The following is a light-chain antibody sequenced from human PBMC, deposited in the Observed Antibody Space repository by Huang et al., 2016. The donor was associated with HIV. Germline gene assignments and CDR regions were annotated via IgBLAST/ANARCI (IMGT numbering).Light chain of an antibody. V-gene: IGKV3-15*01. CDR1: QSVSSN. CDR2: GAS. Sequence: EIVMTPSPATLSVSPGERATLSCRASQSVSSNLAWYQQEPGQAPRLLIDGASTRATGIPARFSGSGSGTEFTLTIGSLQSEDFAVYYCQQYNNWPGTFGQGTKVEIK. CDR3: QQYNNWPGT. J-gene: IGKJ1*01.